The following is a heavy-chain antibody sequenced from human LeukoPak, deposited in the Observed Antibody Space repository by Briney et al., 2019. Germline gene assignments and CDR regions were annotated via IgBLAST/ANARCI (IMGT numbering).Heavy chain of an antibody. D-gene: IGHD3-10*01. CDR3: AKSNGYGLVDI. V-gene: IGHV4-34*12. J-gene: IGHJ3*02. CDR1: GGSFSGYY. CDR2: IFYSGST. Sequence: SETLSLTCAVYGGSFSGYYWSWIRQPPGKGLEWIGSIFYSGSTYYSPSLRSRVTISLDTSRNQFSLKLNSVTAADTAVYYCAKSNGYGLVDIWGQGTMVTVSS.